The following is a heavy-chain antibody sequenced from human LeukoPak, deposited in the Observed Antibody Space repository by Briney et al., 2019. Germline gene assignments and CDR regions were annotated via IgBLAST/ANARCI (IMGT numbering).Heavy chain of an antibody. D-gene: IGHD3-22*01. CDR2: ISGRGGST. V-gene: IGHV3-23*01. CDR3: AKSSYYDSSGFYREYYFDY. CDR1: GFTFSSYA. Sequence: PGGSLRLSCATSGFTFSSYAMNWVRRAPGKGLEWVSAISGRGGSTYYADSVKGRFTISRDNSKNTLYLQMNSLRAEDTAVYYCAKSSYYDSSGFYREYYFDYWGQGTLVTVSS. J-gene: IGHJ4*02.